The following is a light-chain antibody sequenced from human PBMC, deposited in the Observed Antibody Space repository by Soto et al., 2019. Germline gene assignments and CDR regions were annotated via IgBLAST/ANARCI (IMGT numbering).Light chain of an antibody. Sequence: QSVLTQPASVSGSPGQSITISCTGTSSDVGRYNHVSWYQQHPGKAPKLIISEVSNRPSGVSNRFSGSKSGYTASLTISGLQAEDEADYYCNSHTSGDFRVFGTGTKLTVL. CDR3: NSHTSGDFRV. J-gene: IGLJ1*01. CDR2: EVS. V-gene: IGLV2-14*03. CDR1: SSDVGRYNH.